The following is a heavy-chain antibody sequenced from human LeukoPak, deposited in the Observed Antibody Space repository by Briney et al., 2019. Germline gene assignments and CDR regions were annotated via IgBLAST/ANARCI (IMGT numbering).Heavy chain of an antibody. CDR1: GYTFTGYY. Sequence: ASVKVSCKASGYTFTGYYMHWVRQAPGQGLEWMGWINPNSGGTNYAQKFQGRVTMTRDTSISTAYMELSRLRSDDTAVYYCARVKSIAARGAFDIWGQGTMVTVSS. D-gene: IGHD6-6*01. CDR3: ARVKSIAARGAFDI. CDR2: INPNSGGT. J-gene: IGHJ3*02. V-gene: IGHV1-2*02.